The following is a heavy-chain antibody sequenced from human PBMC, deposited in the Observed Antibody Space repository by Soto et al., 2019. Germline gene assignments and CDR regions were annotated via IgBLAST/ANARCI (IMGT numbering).Heavy chain of an antibody. CDR1: GGSISSYY. V-gene: IGHV4-59*12. CDR2: IYYNVNT. CDR3: ARDHPTDALDI. Sequence: SETLSLTCTVSGGSISSYYWSWIRQPPGKGLEWIGYIYYNVNTNYNPSLKSRVTISVDTSKNQFSLKLSSVTAADTAVYYCARDHPTDALDIWGQGTMVTVSS. J-gene: IGHJ3*02.